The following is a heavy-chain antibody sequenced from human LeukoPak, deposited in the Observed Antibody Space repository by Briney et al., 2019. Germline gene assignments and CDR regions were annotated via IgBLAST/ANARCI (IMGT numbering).Heavy chain of an antibody. CDR3: ARDPPSSSGYPLGYFDY. D-gene: IGHD3-22*01. Sequence: SETLSLTCTVSGGSISGYYWSWIRQPPGKGLEWIGYIYYSGSTNYNPSLKSRVTISVDTSKNQFSLKLSSVTAADTAVYYCARDPPSSSGYPLGYFDYWGQGTLVTVSS. V-gene: IGHV4-59*01. CDR1: GGSISGYY. CDR2: IYYSGST. J-gene: IGHJ4*02.